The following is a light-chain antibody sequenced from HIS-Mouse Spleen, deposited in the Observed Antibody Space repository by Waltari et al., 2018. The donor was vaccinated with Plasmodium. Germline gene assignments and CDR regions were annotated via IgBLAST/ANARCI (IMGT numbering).Light chain of an antibody. CDR1: SSYVGSYNL. J-gene: IGLJ2*01. CDR3: CSYAGSSTFVV. Sequence: QSALTQPASVSGSPGQSITLSCTGTSSYVGSYNLVSSYQKHPVKAPKLMIYEGRKRPSGVANRISGSKSGNTASLTISGRQAEDEADYYCCSYAGSSTFVVFGGGTKLTVL. V-gene: IGLV2-23*03. CDR2: EGR.